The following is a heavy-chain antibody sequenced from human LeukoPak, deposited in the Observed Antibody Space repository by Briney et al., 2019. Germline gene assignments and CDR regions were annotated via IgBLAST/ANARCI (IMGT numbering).Heavy chain of an antibody. D-gene: IGHD3-22*01. CDR2: IKQDGSEK. J-gene: IGHJ4*02. CDR3: ARASTMIVDFDY. V-gene: IGHV3-7*04. Sequence: GRSLRLSCAASGFTFSSYAMHWVRQAPGKGLEWVANIKQDGSEKYYVDSVKGRFTISRDNAKNSLYLQMNSLRAEDTAVYYCARASTMIVDFDYWGQGTLVTVSS. CDR1: GFTFSSYA.